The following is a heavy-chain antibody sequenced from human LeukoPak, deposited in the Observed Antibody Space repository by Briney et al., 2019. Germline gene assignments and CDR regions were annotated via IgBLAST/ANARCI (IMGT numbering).Heavy chain of an antibody. Sequence: SETLSLTCTVSGGSISSYYWSWIRQPPGKGLEWIGYIYYSGSTNYNPSLKSRVTISVDTSKNQFSLKLSSVTAADTAVYYCARDVGYCSSTSCYWRTATNNWFDPWGREPWSPSPQ. CDR2: IYYSGST. CDR1: GGSISSYY. CDR3: ARDVGYCSSTSCYWRTATNNWFDP. D-gene: IGHD2-2*01. J-gene: IGHJ5*02. V-gene: IGHV4-59*01.